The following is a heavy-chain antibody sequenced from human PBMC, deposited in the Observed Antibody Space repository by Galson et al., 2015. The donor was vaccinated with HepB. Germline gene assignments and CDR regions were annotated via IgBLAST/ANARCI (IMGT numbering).Heavy chain of an antibody. J-gene: IGHJ4*02. CDR2: INAGYGNT. CDR1: GYTFTSYA. Sequence: SVKVSCKASGYTFTSYAMHWVRQAPGQRLEWMGWINAGYGNTKYSQKFQGRVTITRDTSASTAYMELSSLRSEDTAVYYCAMGLGSGKGFWGQETLVTVSS. D-gene: IGHD7-27*01. V-gene: IGHV1-3*01. CDR3: AMGLGSGKGF.